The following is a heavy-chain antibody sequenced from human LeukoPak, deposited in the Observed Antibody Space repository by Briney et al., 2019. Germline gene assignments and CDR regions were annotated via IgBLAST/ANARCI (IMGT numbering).Heavy chain of an antibody. CDR3: ARGSPSRYNYDGSGYYGGYFDY. CDR1: GYTFTTYG. CDR2: ISAYNGKT. J-gene: IGHJ4*02. D-gene: IGHD3-22*01. V-gene: IGHV1-18*01. Sequence: GASVKVSCKASGYTFTTYGISWVRQAPGQGLEWMGWISAYNGKTYYAQKLQGRVTMTTDTSTSTAYTELRSLRSDDTAVYYCARGSPSRYNYDGSGYYGGYFDYWGQGTPVTVSS.